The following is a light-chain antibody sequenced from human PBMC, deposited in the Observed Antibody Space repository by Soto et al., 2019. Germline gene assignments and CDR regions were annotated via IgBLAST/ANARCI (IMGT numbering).Light chain of an antibody. V-gene: IGKV3-11*01. CDR1: QSVSSR. Sequence: EIVLTQSPVTLSLSPGERATLSCRASQSVSSRLAWYQQKPGQAPRLLIYDVSNRATGIPARFSGSGSGTGFTLTISSLEPEDFAVYYCQQRDYWQVTFGQGTRLEIK. CDR3: QQRDYWQVT. J-gene: IGKJ5*01. CDR2: DVS.